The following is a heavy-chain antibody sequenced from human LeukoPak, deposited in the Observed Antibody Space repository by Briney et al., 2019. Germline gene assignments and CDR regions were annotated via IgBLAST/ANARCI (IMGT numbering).Heavy chain of an antibody. V-gene: IGHV4-38-2*01. CDR3: ARGAVAGTFDY. J-gene: IGHJ4*02. CDR2: IYHSGST. CDR1: GYSISSGYY. D-gene: IGHD6-19*01. Sequence: KSSETLSLTCAVSGYSISSGYYWGWIRQPPGKGLEWIGSIYHSGSTYYNPSLKSRVTISVDTSKNQFSLKLSSVTAADTAVYYCARGAVAGTFDYWGQGTLVTVSS.